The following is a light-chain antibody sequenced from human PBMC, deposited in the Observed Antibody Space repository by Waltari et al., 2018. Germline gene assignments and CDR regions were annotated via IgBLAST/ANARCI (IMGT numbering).Light chain of an antibody. J-gene: IGKJ5*01. CDR3: QQRRTWPSIT. Sequence: EIVLTQSPATLPSSPGQRGTRSCRSSQSVGGNLAWYQQKPGQAPRLLIYDASNRATGIPARFSGSGSGTDFTLTISSLEPEDFAVYYCQQRRTWPSITFGQGTRLDI. CDR2: DAS. CDR1: QSVGGN. V-gene: IGKV3-11*01.